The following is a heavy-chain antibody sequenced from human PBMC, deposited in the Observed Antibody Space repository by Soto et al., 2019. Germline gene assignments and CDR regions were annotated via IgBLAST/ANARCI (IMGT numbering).Heavy chain of an antibody. D-gene: IGHD5-18*01. Sequence: GGSLRLSCAASGFTFSSYGMHWVRQAPGKGLEWVAVISYDGSNKYYADSVKGRFTISRDNSKNTLYLQMNSLRAEDTAVYYCAKLHGHGYSYGYSDYWGQGTLVTVSS. J-gene: IGHJ4*02. CDR2: ISYDGSNK. CDR3: AKLHGHGYSYGYSDY. CDR1: GFTFSSYG. V-gene: IGHV3-30*18.